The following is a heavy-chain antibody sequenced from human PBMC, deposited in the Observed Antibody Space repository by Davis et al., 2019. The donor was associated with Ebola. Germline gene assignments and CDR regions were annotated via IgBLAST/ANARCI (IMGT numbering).Heavy chain of an antibody. Sequence: AASVKVSCKASGYTFTSYDINWVRQATGQGLEWMGWMNPNSGNTGYAQKFQGRVTMTRNTSISTAYMELSSLRSEDTAVYYCARGRSSSWAYYYYYYGMDVWGKGTTVTVSS. CDR2: MNPNSGNT. CDR3: ARGRSSSWAYYYYYYGMDV. V-gene: IGHV1-8*01. CDR1: GYTFTSYD. D-gene: IGHD6-13*01. J-gene: IGHJ6*04.